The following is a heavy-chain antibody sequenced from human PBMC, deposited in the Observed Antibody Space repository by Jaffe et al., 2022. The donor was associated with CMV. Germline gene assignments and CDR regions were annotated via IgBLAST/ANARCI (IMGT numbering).Heavy chain of an antibody. CDR2: FSVPDGTT. J-gene: IGHJ4*02. D-gene: IGHD3-10*01. CDR3: AGYGAAWYGGPFKY. V-gene: IGHV3-23*04. Sequence: EVQLVESGGGLVQPGGSLRLSCAVSGFIFSSNAMSWVRQAPGKGLEWVSSFSVPDGTTYYADSVKGRFTISRDNSNNMLYLQMNSLRADDTAVYYCAGYGAAWYGGPFKYWGQGTLVTVSS. CDR1: GFIFSSNA.